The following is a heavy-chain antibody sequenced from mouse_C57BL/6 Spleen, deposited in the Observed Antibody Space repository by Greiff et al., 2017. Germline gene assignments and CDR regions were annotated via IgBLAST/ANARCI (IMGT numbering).Heavy chain of an antibody. CDR1: GYTFTSYW. J-gene: IGHJ2*01. CDR3: ARIYDGYSDY. D-gene: IGHD2-3*01. CDR2: IDPNSGGT. Sequence: QVQLKQPGAELVKPGASVKLSCKASGYTFTSYWMHWVKQRPGRGLEWIGRIDPNSGGTKYNEKVKSKATLTVDKPSSTAYMQLSSLTSEDSAVYYCARIYDGYSDYWGQGTTLTVSS. V-gene: IGHV1-72*01.